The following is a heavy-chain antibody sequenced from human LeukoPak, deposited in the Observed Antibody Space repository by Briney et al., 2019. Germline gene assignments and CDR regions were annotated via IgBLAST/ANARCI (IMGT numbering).Heavy chain of an antibody. CDR2: ISYDGSNK. D-gene: IGHD5-12*01. V-gene: IGHV3-30*03. CDR3: ARDPEVATVFGFDY. CDR1: GSTFSSYG. Sequence: PGGSLRLSCAASGSTFSSYGMHWVRQAPGKGLEWVAVISYDGSNKYYADSVRGRFTISRDNSKNTLYLQMNSLRAEDTAVYYCARDPEVATVFGFDYWGQGTLVTVSS. J-gene: IGHJ4*02.